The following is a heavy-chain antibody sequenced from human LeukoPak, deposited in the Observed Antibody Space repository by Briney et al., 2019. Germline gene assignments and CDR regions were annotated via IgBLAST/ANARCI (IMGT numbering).Heavy chain of an antibody. CDR1: GFTFSSYA. D-gene: IGHD6-13*01. CDR3: ARRRAAAGPGDY. V-gene: IGHV3-23*01. CDR2: IDNSGDRT. Sequence: GGSLRLSCAASGFTFSSYAMSWVRQAPGKGLEWVSAIDNSGDRTFYADSVTGRFTISRDDSKNTLYLQMNSLRAEDTAVYYCARRRAAAGPGDYWGQGTLVTVSS. J-gene: IGHJ4*02.